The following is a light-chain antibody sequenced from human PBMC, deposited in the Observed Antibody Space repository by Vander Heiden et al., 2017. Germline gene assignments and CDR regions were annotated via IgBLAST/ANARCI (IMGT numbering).Light chain of an antibody. CDR3: NSRDSSGNHWV. CDR2: GKN. V-gene: IGLV3-19*01. Sequence: SSELTQDSELSVALGQTVRITCQGDSLRSYYASWYQQKPGQAPVRVIYGKNNRPSGIPDRFSGSSSGNTASLTITGAQAEDEADYYCNSRDSSGNHWVFGGGTKLTVL. CDR1: SLRSYY. J-gene: IGLJ3*02.